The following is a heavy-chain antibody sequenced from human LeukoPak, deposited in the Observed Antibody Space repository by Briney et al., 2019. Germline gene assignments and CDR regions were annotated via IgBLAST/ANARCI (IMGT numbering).Heavy chain of an antibody. D-gene: IGHD2-2*02. V-gene: IGHV1-18*01. CDR1: GGTFSSYA. J-gene: IGHJ6*02. Sequence: ASVKVSCKASGGTFSSYAISWVRQAPGQGLEWMGWISAYNGNTNYAQKLQGRVTMTTDTSTSTAYMELRSLRSDDTAVYYCARWALIVVVPAAIQRNHYYYYGMDVWGQGTTVTVSS. CDR3: ARWALIVVVPAAIQRNHYYYYGMDV. CDR2: ISAYNGNT.